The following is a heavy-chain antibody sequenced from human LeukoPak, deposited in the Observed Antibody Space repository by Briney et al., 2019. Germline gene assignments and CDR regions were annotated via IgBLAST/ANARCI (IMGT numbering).Heavy chain of an antibody. Sequence: ASVKVSCKASGYTFTSYDINWVRQATGQGLEWMGWMNPNSCNTGYAQKFQGRVTMTRNTSISTAYMELSSLRSEDTAVYYCARGDYCSGGSCYNWFDPWGQGTLVTVPS. D-gene: IGHD2-15*01. CDR3: ARGDYCSGGSCYNWFDP. CDR1: GYTFTSYD. J-gene: IGHJ5*02. CDR2: MNPNSCNT. V-gene: IGHV1-8*01.